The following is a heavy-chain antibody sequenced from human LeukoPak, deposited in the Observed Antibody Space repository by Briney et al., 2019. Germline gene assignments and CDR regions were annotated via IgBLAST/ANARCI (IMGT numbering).Heavy chain of an antibody. J-gene: IGHJ4*02. Sequence: SETLSLTCTVSGGSISSSSYYWGWIRQSPGEGLEWIGSIYYSGYAYYNPSLKSRVTMSVDTSKNQFSLKLSSVTAADTAVYYCARRRNCSGGSCQLDYWGQGTLDTVSS. CDR2: IYYSGYA. V-gene: IGHV4-39*01. CDR3: ARRRNCSGGSCQLDY. CDR1: GGSISSSSYY. D-gene: IGHD2-15*01.